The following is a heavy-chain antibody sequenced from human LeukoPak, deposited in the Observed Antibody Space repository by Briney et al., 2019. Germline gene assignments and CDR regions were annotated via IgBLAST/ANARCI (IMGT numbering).Heavy chain of an antibody. J-gene: IGHJ4*02. D-gene: IGHD1-26*01. CDR3: ATDSFLSYYHFDY. CDR2: IIPILGTA. CDR1: GDTFSSYA. Sequence: ASVKVSCKASGDTFSSYAISWVRQAPGQGLEWMGGIIPILGTANYAQKFQGRVTMTEDTSTDTAYMELSSLRSEDTAVYYCATDSFLSYYHFDYWGQGTLVTVSS. V-gene: IGHV1-69*10.